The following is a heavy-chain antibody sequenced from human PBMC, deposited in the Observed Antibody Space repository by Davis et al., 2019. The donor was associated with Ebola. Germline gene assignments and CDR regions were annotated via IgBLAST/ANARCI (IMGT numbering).Heavy chain of an antibody. CDR1: GFTFSSYS. CDR3: ARDRSRAGATSPAGY. J-gene: IGHJ4*02. D-gene: IGHD1-26*01. V-gene: IGHV3-48*01. Sequence: GGSLRLSCAASGFTFSSYSMNWVRQAPGKGLEWVSYISSSSSTIYYADSVKGRFTISRDNAKNSLYLQMNSLRVEDTAVYYCARDRSRAGATSPAGYWGQGTLVTVSS. CDR2: ISSSSSTI.